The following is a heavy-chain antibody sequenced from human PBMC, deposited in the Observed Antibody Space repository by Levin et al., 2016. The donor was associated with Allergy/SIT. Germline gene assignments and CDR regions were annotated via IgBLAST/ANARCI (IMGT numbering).Heavy chain of an antibody. CDR2: ISSSGSTI. CDR3: ARDQGGGVAFDI. V-gene: IGHV3-48*03. D-gene: IGHD2-8*01. J-gene: IGHJ3*02. Sequence: VRQAPGKGLEWVSYISSSGSTIYYADSVKGRFTISRDNAKNSLYLQMNSLRAEDTAVYYCARDQGGGVAFDIWGQGTMVTVSS.